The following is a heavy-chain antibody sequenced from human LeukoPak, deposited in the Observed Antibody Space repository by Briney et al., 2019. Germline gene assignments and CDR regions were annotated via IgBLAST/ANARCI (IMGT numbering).Heavy chain of an antibody. CDR3: ARGEEYCSGGSCYVLFDY. D-gene: IGHD2-15*01. Sequence: ASVKVSCKASGGTFSSHAISWVRQAPGQGLEWMGGIIPIFGTANYAQKFQGRVTITTDESTSTAYMELSSLRSEDTAVYYCARGEEYCSGGSCYVLFDYWGQGTLVTVSS. CDR2: IIPIFGTA. J-gene: IGHJ4*02. V-gene: IGHV1-69*05. CDR1: GGTFSSHA.